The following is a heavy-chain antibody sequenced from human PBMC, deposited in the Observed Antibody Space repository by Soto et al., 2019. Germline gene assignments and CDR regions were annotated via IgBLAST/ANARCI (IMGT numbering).Heavy chain of an antibody. CDR3: ARAPPVDYYDSSGSNWFDP. V-gene: IGHV1-69*13. Sequence: SVKVSCKASGGTFSSYAISCVRQAPGQGLEWMGGIIPIFGTANYAQKFQGRVTITADESTSTAYMELSSLRSEDTAVYYCARAPPVDYYDSSGSNWFDPWGQGTLVTVSS. CDR1: GGTFSSYA. CDR2: IIPIFGTA. J-gene: IGHJ5*02. D-gene: IGHD3-22*01.